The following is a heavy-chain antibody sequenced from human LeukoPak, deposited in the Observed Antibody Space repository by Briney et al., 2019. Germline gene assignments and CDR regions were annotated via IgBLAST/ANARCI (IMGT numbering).Heavy chain of an antibody. CDR3: ATSGPGGSSWYSYYYYYYGMDV. Sequence: ASVKVSCKASGYTFTSYGISWVRQAPGQGLEWMGWISAYNGNTNYAQKLQGRVTMTTDTSTSTAYMELRSLRSDDTAVYYCATSGPGGSSWYSYYYYYYGMDVWGQGTTVTVSS. CDR1: GYTFTSYG. J-gene: IGHJ6*02. V-gene: IGHV1-18*01. D-gene: IGHD6-13*01. CDR2: ISAYNGNT.